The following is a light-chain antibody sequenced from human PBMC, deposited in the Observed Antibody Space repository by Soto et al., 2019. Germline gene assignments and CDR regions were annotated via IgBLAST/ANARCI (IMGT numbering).Light chain of an antibody. V-gene: IGKV3-11*01. J-gene: IGKJ4*01. CDR1: QSVSSY. CDR2: DVS. Sequence: EFVLTQSPATLSLSPGQRATLSCRASQSVSSYLAWYQQKPGQAPRLLICDVSKRATGIPARFSGSGSGTDFTLTLSSLEPEDFAVYYCQQRGTFGGGTKVDI. CDR3: QQRGT.